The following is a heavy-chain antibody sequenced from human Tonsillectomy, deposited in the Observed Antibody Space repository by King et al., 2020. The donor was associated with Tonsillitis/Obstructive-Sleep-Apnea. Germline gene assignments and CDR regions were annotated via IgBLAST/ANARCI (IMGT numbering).Heavy chain of an antibody. CDR3: ARQLYGSGSYYNGDAFDI. CDR1: GYSFVSYW. CDR2: IFPGDSVT. V-gene: IGHV5-51*01. J-gene: IGHJ3*02. Sequence: VQLVESGAEVKKPGESLKLSCEASGYSFVSYWIGWVRQMPGKGLEWMGIIFPGDSVTSYSPSFQGQVTISADKSITTAYLQWSSLKASDTAMYYCARQLYGSGSYYNGDAFDIWGQGTMVTVSS. D-gene: IGHD3-10*01.